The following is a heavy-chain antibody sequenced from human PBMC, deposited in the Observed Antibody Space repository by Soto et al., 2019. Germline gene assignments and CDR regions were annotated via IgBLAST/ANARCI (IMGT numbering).Heavy chain of an antibody. Sequence: QLQLQESGPRLVKSSETLSLTCTVSGGSISTSHHWGWIRQPPGKGLEWIGSVFYNGSPYYSPSFKSRITISVDTSKNQSSLRVRSVTATDTAVYFCARHYNTGAFFDYWGQGNLVTVSS. CDR2: VFYNGSP. CDR3: ARHYNTGAFFDY. CDR1: GGSISTSHH. J-gene: IGHJ4*02. V-gene: IGHV4-39*01. D-gene: IGHD1-20*01.